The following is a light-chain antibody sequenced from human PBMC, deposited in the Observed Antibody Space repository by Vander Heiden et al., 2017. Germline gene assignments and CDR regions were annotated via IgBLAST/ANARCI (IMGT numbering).Light chain of an antibody. CDR3: SSYTSSNTLV. CDR1: SSDVGGYNS. V-gene: IGLV2-14*01. J-gene: IGLJ2*01. Sequence: QSALTQPASVSASPGQPLPISCTGTSSDVGGYNSVSWYQQYPGKAPKVIIYDVTNRPSGVSNRFSGSKSGNTASLIISGLQAEDEADYYCSSYTSSNTLVFGGGTKLTVL. CDR2: DVT.